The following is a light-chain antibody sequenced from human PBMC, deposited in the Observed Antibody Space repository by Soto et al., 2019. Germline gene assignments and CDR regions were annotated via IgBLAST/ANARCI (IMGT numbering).Light chain of an antibody. J-gene: IGKJ3*01. V-gene: IGKV3-20*01. CDR3: QQYDSSFFT. CDR2: GAS. CDR1: QSVASSY. Sequence: EVVLTQSPGTLSLSPGERATLSCRASQSVASSYLTWYQQKPGQAPRPLIYGASSRATGIPDRFSGSGSGTDFTLTISRLEPEDFAVYYCQQYDSSFFTFGPGTKVDMK.